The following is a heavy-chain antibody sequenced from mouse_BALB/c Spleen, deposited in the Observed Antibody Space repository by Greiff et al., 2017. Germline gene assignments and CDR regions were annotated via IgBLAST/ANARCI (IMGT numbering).Heavy chain of an antibody. Sequence: EVQGVESGGGLVKPGGSLKLSCAASGFTFSSYAMSWVRQSPEKRLEWVAEISSGGSYTYYPDTVTGRFTISRDNAKNTLYLEMSSLRSEDTAMYYCARDGYDDYAMDYWGQGTSVTVSS. V-gene: IGHV5-9-4*01. J-gene: IGHJ4*01. CDR3: ARDGYDDYAMDY. CDR1: GFTFSSYA. CDR2: ISSGGSYT. D-gene: IGHD2-2*01.